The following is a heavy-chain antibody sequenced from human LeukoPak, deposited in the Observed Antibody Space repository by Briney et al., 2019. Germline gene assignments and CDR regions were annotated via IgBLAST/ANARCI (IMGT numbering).Heavy chain of an antibody. CDR1: GGSISSSNW. J-gene: IGHJ4*02. CDR3: ARHKSGSPVWYFDY. Sequence: PSETLSLTCAVSGGSISSSNWWSWVRQSPGKGLEWIGEIYHSGSTNYNPSLKSRVTISVDTSKNQFSLKLSSVTAADTAVYYCARHKSGSPVWYFDYWGQGTLVTVSS. D-gene: IGHD1-26*01. V-gene: IGHV4-4*02. CDR2: IYHSGST.